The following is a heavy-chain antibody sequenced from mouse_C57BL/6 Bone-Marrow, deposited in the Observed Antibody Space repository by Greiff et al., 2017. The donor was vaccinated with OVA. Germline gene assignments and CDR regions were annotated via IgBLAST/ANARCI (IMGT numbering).Heavy chain of an antibody. V-gene: IGHV1-74*01. CDR3: AKREGSNYGGYAMDY. D-gene: IGHD2-5*01. J-gene: IGHJ4*01. Sequence: QVQLQQPGAELVKPGASVKVSCKASGYTFTSYWMHWVKQRPGQGLEWIGRIHPSDSDTNYSQKFKGKATLTVDKSSSTAYMQLSSLTSEDSAVYYCAKREGSNYGGYAMDYWGQGTSVTVSS. CDR2: IHPSDSDT. CDR1: GYTFTSYW.